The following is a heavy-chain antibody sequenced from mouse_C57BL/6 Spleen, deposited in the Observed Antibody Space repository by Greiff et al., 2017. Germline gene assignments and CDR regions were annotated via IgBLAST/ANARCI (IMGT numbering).Heavy chain of an antibody. CDR3: ARLGSDYYFDY. J-gene: IGHJ2*02. Sequence: EVKLVESGGGLVKPGGSLKLSCAASGFTFSDYGMHWVRQAPEKGLEWVAYISSGSSTIYYADTVKGRFTISRDNAKSTLFLQMTSRRSEDTAMYYCARLGSDYYFDYWGQGTSLTVSS. D-gene: IGHD2-2*01. CDR1: GFTFSDYG. V-gene: IGHV5-17*01. CDR2: ISSGSSTI.